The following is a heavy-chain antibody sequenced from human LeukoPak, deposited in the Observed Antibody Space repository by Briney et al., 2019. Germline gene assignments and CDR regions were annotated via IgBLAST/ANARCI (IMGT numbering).Heavy chain of an antibody. J-gene: IGHJ6*02. CDR2: INAGNGNT. CDR3: ATQYCSSTSCYWDSYGMDV. V-gene: IGHV1-3*01. Sequence: ASVKVSFTASGYTFTSYAMHWVRQAPGQRLEWMGWINAGNGNTKYSQKFQGRVTITRDTSASTAYMELSSLRSEDTAVYYCATQYCSSTSCYWDSYGMDVWGQGTTVTVSS. D-gene: IGHD2-2*01. CDR1: GYTFTSYA.